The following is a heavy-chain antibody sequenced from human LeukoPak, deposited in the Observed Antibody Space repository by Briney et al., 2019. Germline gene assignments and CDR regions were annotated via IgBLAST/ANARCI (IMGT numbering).Heavy chain of an antibody. Sequence: PSETLSLTCTVSRVSVSSSTYYWSWVRQPPGKGLEWVASIYYTGSTYYNPSLKSRVTISLDMSKNQFFLTMTSVTAADTAVYFCTAEKNGSPHYWGQGTQVTVSS. CDR2: IYYTGST. J-gene: IGHJ4*02. CDR3: TAEKNGSPHY. D-gene: IGHD2-8*01. CDR1: RVSVSSSTYY. V-gene: IGHV4-39*07.